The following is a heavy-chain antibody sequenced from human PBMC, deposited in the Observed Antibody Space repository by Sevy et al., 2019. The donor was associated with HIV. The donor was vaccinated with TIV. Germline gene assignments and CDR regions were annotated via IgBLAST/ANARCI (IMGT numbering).Heavy chain of an antibody. J-gene: IGHJ1*01. CDR2: ISNSGSII. CDR3: AREDGSRQYFQY. V-gene: IGHV3-48*03. CDR1: GFTFSSYE. Sequence: GGSLRLSCVISGFTFSSYEMNWVRQAPGKGLEWVSHISNSGSIIYYEDSVKGRFTISRDNAKNSLYLQMISLRAEDTAVYYCAREDGSRQYFQYWGQGTLVTVSS. D-gene: IGHD6-13*01.